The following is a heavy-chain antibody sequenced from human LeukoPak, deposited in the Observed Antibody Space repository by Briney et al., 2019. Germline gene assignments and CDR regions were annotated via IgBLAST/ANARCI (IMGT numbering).Heavy chain of an antibody. CDR2: ITSGSYI. CDR1: GFTFSSYT. D-gene: IGHD6-13*01. Sequence: GPLRLSCVASGFTFSSYTMNWVRQAPGKGLEWVSSITSGSYIYYAESVKGRFTISRDNAKNSLYLQMNSLRAEDTAVYYCARDPAADDYWGQGTLVTVSS. J-gene: IGHJ4*02. CDR3: ARDPAADDY. V-gene: IGHV3-21*01.